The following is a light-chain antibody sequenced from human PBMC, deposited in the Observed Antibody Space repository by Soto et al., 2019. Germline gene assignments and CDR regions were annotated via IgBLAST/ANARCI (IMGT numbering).Light chain of an antibody. V-gene: IGKV3-15*01. Sequence: ETVMTQSPATLSVSPGEGATLSCRASQSVSTKLTWYQQKPGQAPRLLIYGASTRAAGIPARFSGSGSGTEFTLTINSLQSEDFAVYYCQQYNNWPPWTFGQRTKVEIK. CDR2: GAS. CDR1: QSVSTK. J-gene: IGKJ1*01. CDR3: QQYNNWPPWT.